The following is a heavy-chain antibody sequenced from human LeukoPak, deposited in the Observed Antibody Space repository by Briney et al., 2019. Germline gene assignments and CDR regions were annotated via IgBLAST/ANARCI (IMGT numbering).Heavy chain of an antibody. CDR1: GFTYSHHG. CDR2: IRADAVTT. D-gene: IGHD5-24*01. V-gene: IGHV3-23*01. Sequence: GGSLRLSCVASGFTYSHHGMNWVRQAPGKGLEWVSGIRADAVTTYYADSVKGRFIISRDNSKNTVYLQMNSLSAEDAAVYYCVKDDGWVQYANWGQGTLVTVSS. CDR3: VKDDGWVQYAN. J-gene: IGHJ4*02.